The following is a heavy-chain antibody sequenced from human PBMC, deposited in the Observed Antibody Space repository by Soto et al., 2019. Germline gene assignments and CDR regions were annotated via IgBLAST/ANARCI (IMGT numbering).Heavy chain of an antibody. D-gene: IGHD6-19*01. CDR1: GFFCSYYG. CDR2: IWYDGSNK. V-gene: IGHV3-33*01. CDR3: ARERVMVTVAGPFDY. J-gene: IGHJ4*02. Sequence: GGSLRLSWAASGFFCSYYGTHWVRLAPGKGLEWVAVIWYDGSNKYYADSVKGRFTISRDNSKNTLYLQMNSLRAEDTAVYYCARERVMVTVAGPFDYWGLGTVVTVSS.